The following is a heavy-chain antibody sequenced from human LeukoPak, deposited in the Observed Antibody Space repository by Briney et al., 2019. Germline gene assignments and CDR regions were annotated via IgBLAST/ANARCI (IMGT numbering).Heavy chain of an antibody. CDR3: ARDYGGNSGDFDY. CDR1: GFTFSSYW. CDR2: INTDGRTT. V-gene: IGHV3-74*01. D-gene: IGHD4-23*01. J-gene: IGHJ4*02. Sequence: PSGGSLRLSCAASGFTFSSYWMHWVRQAPGKGLVWVSRINTDGRTTTYADSVKGRFTISRDNAKNTVHLQMNSLRAEDTAVYYCARDYGGNSGDFDYWGQGTLVTVSS.